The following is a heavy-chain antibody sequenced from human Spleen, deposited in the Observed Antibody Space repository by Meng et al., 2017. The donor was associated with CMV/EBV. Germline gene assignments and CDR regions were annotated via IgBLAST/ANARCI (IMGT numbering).Heavy chain of an antibody. D-gene: IGHD3-22*01. Sequence: GESLKISCVVSGFTFSGYEMNWVRQAPGKGLEWVAFIRYAGSNKYYADSVKGRFTVSRDNSKNTLYLQMNSLRAEDTAVYYCAKDVNYYDSSGYYYGDYWGQGTLVTVSS. CDR1: GFTFSGYE. CDR2: IRYAGSNK. J-gene: IGHJ4*02. CDR3: AKDVNYYDSSGYYYGDY. V-gene: IGHV3-30*02.